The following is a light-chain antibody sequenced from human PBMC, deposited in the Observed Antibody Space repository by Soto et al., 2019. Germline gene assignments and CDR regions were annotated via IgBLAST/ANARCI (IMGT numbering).Light chain of an antibody. Sequence: QAVVTQPPSVSGAPGQTVTISCTGSSSNIGAGYEVHWYQQLPGTAPKLLIFDNINRPSGVPDRFSGSKSGTSASLAITGLQAEDEADYYCQSYDSSLSGDVVFGGGTQLTVL. CDR1: SSNIGAGYE. V-gene: IGLV1-40*01. CDR2: DNI. CDR3: QSYDSSLSGDVV. J-gene: IGLJ2*01.